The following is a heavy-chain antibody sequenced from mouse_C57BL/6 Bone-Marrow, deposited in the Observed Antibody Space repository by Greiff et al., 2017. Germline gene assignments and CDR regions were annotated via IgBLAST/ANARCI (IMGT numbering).Heavy chain of an antibody. CDR1: GYTFTSYW. Sequence: QVQLQQSGAELAKPGASVKLSCKASGYTFTSYWMHWVKQRPGQGLEWIGYINPSSGYTKYNQKFKDKATLPADKSSSTAYMQLSSLTYEDSAVYYCARSYGSVDYWGQGTTLTVSS. D-gene: IGHD1-1*01. J-gene: IGHJ2*01. V-gene: IGHV1-7*01. CDR2: INPSSGYT. CDR3: ARSYGSVDY.